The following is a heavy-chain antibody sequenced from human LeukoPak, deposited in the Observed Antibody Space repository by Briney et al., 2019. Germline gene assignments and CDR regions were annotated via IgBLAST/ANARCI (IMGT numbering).Heavy chain of an antibody. J-gene: IGHJ4*02. D-gene: IGHD3-22*01. CDR1: GFTVSSNY. CDR2: IYSGGST. Sequence: PGGSLRLSCAASGFTVSSNYMSWVRQAPGKGLEWVSVIYSGGSTYYADSVKGRFTISRDNSKNTLYLQMNSLRAEDTAVYYCARGFLTTYYYDSSGYYPWYFDYWGQGTLVTVSS. CDR3: ARGFLTTYYYDSSGYYPWYFDY. V-gene: IGHV3-53*01.